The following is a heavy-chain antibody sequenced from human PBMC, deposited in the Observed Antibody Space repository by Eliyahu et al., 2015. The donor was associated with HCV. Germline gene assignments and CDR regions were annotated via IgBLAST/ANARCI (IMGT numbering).Heavy chain of an antibody. J-gene: IGHJ4*02. V-gene: IGHV3-74*01. CDR2: IDADGRIR. D-gene: IGHD3-10*01. CDR1: XFTFTTXW. CDR3: VKDRASSQSDK. Sequence: EVQLVESGGGLVQPGGSLRLSCVXSXFTFTTXWMHWFRQTPGRGLEWVSRIDADGRIRDHADSVKGRFTISRDNAKNTLYLQMNSLRGEDTAVYYCVKDRASSQSDKWGQGTLVTVSS.